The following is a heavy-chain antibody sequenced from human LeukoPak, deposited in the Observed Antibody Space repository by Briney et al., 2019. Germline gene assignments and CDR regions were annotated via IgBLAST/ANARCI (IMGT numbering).Heavy chain of an antibody. J-gene: IGHJ4*02. CDR2: IKQDGSEE. V-gene: IGHV3-7*01. CDR1: GFTFSSYW. Sequence: PGGSLRLSCAASGFTFSSYWMSWVRQAPGKGLEWVANIKQDGSEEYYVDSVKGRFTISRDNAKNSLYLQMNSLRAEDTAVYYCARLLSSSSSPSDYWGQGTLVTVSS. D-gene: IGHD6-6*01. CDR3: ARLLSSSSSPSDY.